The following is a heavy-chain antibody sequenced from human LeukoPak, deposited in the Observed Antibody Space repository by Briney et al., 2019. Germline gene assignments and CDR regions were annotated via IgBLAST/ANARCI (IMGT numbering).Heavy chain of an antibody. Sequence: GGSLRLSCAASGFTFSSYSMHWVRQAPGKGLEWVSSISSSSSYIYYADSVKGRFTISRDNAKNSPYLQMNSLRGEDTAVYYCARGRGWYSSGQTPDYWGQGTLVTVSS. CDR1: GFTFSSYS. CDR3: ARGRGWYSSGQTPDY. D-gene: IGHD6-19*01. CDR2: ISSSSSYI. J-gene: IGHJ4*02. V-gene: IGHV3-21*01.